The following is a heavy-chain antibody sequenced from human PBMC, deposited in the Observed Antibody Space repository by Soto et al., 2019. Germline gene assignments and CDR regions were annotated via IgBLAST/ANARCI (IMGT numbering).Heavy chain of an antibody. D-gene: IGHD2-21*01. J-gene: IGHJ5*02. Sequence: VQFVQSGAELKKPGSSVRVSCRASGGTIKTYTLSWVRQAPGQGLEWMGAFIPSFPAPNFAQRFKGRLTLPADESRSPGCMELSGLRPEDTALYFCATGEVVPSFPNWLDTWGQGTHVIVSS. CDR1: GGTIKTYT. CDR3: ATGEVVPSFPNWLDT. V-gene: IGHV1-69*12. CDR2: FIPSFPAP.